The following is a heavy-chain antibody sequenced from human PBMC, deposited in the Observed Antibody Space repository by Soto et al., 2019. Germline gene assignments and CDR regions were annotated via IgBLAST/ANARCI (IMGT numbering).Heavy chain of an antibody. CDR2: IYHSGSS. Sequence: TSETLSLTCSLSGSSIRSSSYYWGWSREPAGKGVEWIGSIYHSGSSFYSPSLKSRVTISVDRLKNQVSLKLSSVTAADTVVYYCAAGGGLPRYHWGQGTLVTVS. CDR3: AAGGGLPRYH. V-gene: IGHV4-39*07. D-gene: IGHD5-12*01. CDR1: GSSIRSSSYY. J-gene: IGHJ5*02.